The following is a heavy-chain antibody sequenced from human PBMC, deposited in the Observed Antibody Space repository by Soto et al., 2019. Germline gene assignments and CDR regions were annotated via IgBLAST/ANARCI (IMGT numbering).Heavy chain of an antibody. Sequence: QVQLQQWGAGLLKPSETLSLNCAVTGGSLSGYYWSWIRQPPGKGLEWIGEVKDGGHTNYSPSLTGRVTLSSDTSTNQFALRLNSVTAADTGVYYCARGQGGVVATHWDQGSLVTVSS. D-gene: IGHD5-12*01. J-gene: IGHJ4*02. CDR2: VKDGGHT. CDR1: GGSLSGYY. CDR3: ARGQGGVVATH. V-gene: IGHV4-34*01.